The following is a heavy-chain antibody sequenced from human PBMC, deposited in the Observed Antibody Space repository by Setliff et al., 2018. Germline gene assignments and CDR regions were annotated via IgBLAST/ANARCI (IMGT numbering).Heavy chain of an antibody. CDR1: GYTFTSYY. Sequence: ASVKVSCKASGYTFTSYYMHWVRQAPGQGLEWMGIINPSGGNTNYAQKFQGRVTITADKSTSTAYMELSSLRSDDTAVYYCARDRGYCSSTSCYDGFDPWGQGTLVTVS. D-gene: IGHD2-2*01. J-gene: IGHJ5*02. CDR3: ARDRGYCSSTSCYDGFDP. CDR2: INPSGGNT. V-gene: IGHV1-46*01.